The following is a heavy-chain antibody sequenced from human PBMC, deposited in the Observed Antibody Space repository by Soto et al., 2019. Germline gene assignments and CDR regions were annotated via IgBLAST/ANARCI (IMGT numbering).Heavy chain of an antibody. J-gene: IGHJ4*02. CDR3: AKVSVDSGQYYYFVY. D-gene: IGHD4-17*01. CDR2: ISGSGGST. CDR1: GFTFSSYA. Sequence: GGSLRLSCAASGFTFSSYAMSWVRQAPGKGLEWVSTISGSGGSTYYADSVKGRFSISRDNSKNTLYLQMNSLRAEDTAVYYCAKVSVDSGQYYYFVYWGQGTLVTVSS. V-gene: IGHV3-23*01.